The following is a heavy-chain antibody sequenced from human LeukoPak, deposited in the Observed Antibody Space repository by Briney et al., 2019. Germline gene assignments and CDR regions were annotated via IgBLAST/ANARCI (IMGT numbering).Heavy chain of an antibody. CDR1: GFTFSSYG. CDR2: ISYDGSNK. V-gene: IGHV3-30*18. Sequence: GGSLRLSCAASGFTFSSYGMHWVRQAPGKGLEWVAVISYDGSNKYYADSVKGRFTISRDNSKNTLYLQMNSPRAEDTAVYYCAKDLGGGDFLGAFDIWGRGTMVTVSS. CDR3: AKDLGGGDFLGAFDI. D-gene: IGHD2-21*02. J-gene: IGHJ3*02.